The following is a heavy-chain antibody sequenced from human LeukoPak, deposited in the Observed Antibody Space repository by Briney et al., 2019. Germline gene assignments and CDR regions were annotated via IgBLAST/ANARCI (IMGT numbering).Heavy chain of an antibody. D-gene: IGHD3-22*01. V-gene: IGHV1-8*01. Sequence: ASVKVSCKASGYTLTSYDIIWVRQATGQGLEWMGWMNPNSLNTGYAHKFQGRVPMTRSTSINPAYMELSSLRFEDTAVYYCARRHHYYDSGGYYNWFDPWGQGTLVTVSS. CDR3: ARRHHYYDSGGYYNWFDP. CDR1: GYTLTSYD. CDR2: MNPNSLNT. J-gene: IGHJ5*02.